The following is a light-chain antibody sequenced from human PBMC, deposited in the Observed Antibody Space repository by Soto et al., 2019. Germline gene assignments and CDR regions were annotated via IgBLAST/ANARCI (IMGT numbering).Light chain of an antibody. Sequence: EIVMTQSPATLSVSPGERATLSCRASQSVSSNLAWYQQKPGQAPRLLIYGASTRATGIPARFSGSGSGTEFNLTISSLQSEDFAVYYCQQYNNWPPWTFGPGTKVDIK. V-gene: IGKV3-15*01. J-gene: IGKJ3*01. CDR2: GAS. CDR3: QQYNNWPPWT. CDR1: QSVSSN.